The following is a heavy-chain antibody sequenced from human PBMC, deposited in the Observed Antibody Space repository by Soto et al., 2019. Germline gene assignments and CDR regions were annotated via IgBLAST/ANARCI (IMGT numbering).Heavy chain of an antibody. D-gene: IGHD3-10*01. J-gene: IGHJ4*02. V-gene: IGHV3-23*01. CDR2: NSGSGAGT. Sequence: GGSLRLSCAASGFTFGSYAMSWVRQAPGKGPERVSGNSGSGAGTYYADSVKGRFTISRDNSKNTLYLQMNSLRADDSAVYYCAKRLSYHFEYWGQGTQVTVSS. CDR3: AKRLSYHFEY. CDR1: GFTFGSYA.